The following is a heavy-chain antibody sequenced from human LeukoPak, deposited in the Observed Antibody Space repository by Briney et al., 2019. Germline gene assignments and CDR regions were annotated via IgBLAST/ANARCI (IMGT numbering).Heavy chain of an antibody. V-gene: IGHV1-8*01. D-gene: IGHD2-15*01. CDR3: ARGLGCSGGSCYDPEYFQH. Sequence: ASVKVSCKASGYTFTSYDINWVRQATGRGLEWMGWMNPNSGNTGYAQKFQGRVTMTRNTSISTAYMELSSLRSEDTAVYYCARGLGCSGGSCYDPEYFQHWGQGTLVTVSS. CDR1: GYTFTSYD. J-gene: IGHJ1*01. CDR2: MNPNSGNT.